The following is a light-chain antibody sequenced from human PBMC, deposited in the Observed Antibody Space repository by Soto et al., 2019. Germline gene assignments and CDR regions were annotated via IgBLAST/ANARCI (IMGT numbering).Light chain of an antibody. V-gene: IGKV3-20*01. CDR2: GAS. J-gene: IGKJ1*01. Sequence: ENGLTQSPGALSFSPGERATLSFRASQSVSSSYLAWYQQKPGQAPRLLIYGASSRATGIPDRFSGSGSGTEFTLTISSLQSEDFALYYCQQYNDWPLTFGQGTMVDVK. CDR3: QQYNDWPLT. CDR1: QSVSSSY.